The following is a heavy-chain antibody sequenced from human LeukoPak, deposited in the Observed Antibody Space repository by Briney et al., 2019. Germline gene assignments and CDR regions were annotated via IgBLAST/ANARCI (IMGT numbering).Heavy chain of an antibody. J-gene: IGHJ5*02. CDR2: INHSGST. CDR3: AREGDYYDSSASGYWFDP. D-gene: IGHD3-22*01. CDR1: GGSFSGYY. Sequence: SETPSLTCAVYGGSFSGYYWSWIRQPPGKGLEWIGEINHSGSTNYNPSLKSRVTISVDTSKNQFSLKLSSVTAADTAVYYCAREGDYYDSSASGYWFDPWGQGTLVTVSS. V-gene: IGHV4-34*01.